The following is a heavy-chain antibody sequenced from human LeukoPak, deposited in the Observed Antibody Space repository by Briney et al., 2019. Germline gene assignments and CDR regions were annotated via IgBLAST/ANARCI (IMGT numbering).Heavy chain of an antibody. CDR2: IWYDGSNK. V-gene: IGHV3-33*06. CDR1: GFTFSSYG. CDR3: AKEAVDYYDSSGYYPFDY. Sequence: PGGSLRLSGAASGFTFSSYGMHWVRQAPGKGLEWVAVIWYDGSNKYYADSVKGRLTIPGDHSKNTLSLQMNSLRAEDTAVYYCAKEAVDYYDSSGYYPFDYWGQGTLVTVSS. D-gene: IGHD3-22*01. J-gene: IGHJ4*02.